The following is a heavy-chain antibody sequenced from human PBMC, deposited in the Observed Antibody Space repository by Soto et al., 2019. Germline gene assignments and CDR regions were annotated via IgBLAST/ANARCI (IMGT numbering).Heavy chain of an antibody. CDR2: IATGNGNT. Sequence: ASVKVSCKASGYTFTDYAILWLRQAPGQSLEWIGWIATGNGNTKYSQRFQGRVTITRDTSATTAYMELTSLRSEDTAVYYCAKGSQPWTPDYWGQGTLVTVS. CDR1: GYTFTDYA. V-gene: IGHV1-3*04. J-gene: IGHJ4*02. CDR3: AKGSQPWTPDY. D-gene: IGHD2-2*01.